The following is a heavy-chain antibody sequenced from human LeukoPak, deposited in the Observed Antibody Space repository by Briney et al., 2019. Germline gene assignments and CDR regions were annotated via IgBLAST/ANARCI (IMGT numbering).Heavy chain of an antibody. CDR1: GYTFTSYG. Sequence: ASEKVSCKASGYTFTSYGISWVRQAPGQGLEWMGWISAYNGNTNYAQKLQGRVTMTTDTSTSTAYMELRSLRSDDTAVYYCARVTMVRGVITPWHFDYWGQGTLVTVSS. J-gene: IGHJ4*02. CDR2: ISAYNGNT. CDR3: ARVTMVRGVITPWHFDY. D-gene: IGHD3-10*01. V-gene: IGHV1-18*01.